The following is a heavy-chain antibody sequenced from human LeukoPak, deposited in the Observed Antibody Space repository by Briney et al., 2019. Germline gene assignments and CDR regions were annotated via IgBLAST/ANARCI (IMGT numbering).Heavy chain of an antibody. D-gene: IGHD3-22*01. V-gene: IGHV4-30-4*01. CDR2: IYHSGST. J-gene: IGHJ6*04. CDR3: ARGLGGDYYYYGMDV. CDR1: GGSISSGDFY. Sequence: SQTLSLTCIVSGGSISSGDFYWSWIRQPPGKGLEWIGYIYHSGSTYYNPSLKSRITISVDTSKNQFSLKLSSVTAADTAVYYCARGLGGDYYYYGMDVWGKGTTVTVSS.